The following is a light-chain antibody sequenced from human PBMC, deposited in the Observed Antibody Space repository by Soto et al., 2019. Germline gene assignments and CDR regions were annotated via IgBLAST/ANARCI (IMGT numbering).Light chain of an antibody. Sequence: EIVMTQSPATLSVSPGERATLSCRAGQSVSSNLAWYQQKPGQAPRLLIYSASTRATGIPARFSGSGSGTEFTLSISSLQSEDFAVYYCQQHNNWPLTFGQGTRLEIK. CDR2: SAS. CDR3: QQHNNWPLT. CDR1: QSVSSN. V-gene: IGKV3-15*01. J-gene: IGKJ5*01.